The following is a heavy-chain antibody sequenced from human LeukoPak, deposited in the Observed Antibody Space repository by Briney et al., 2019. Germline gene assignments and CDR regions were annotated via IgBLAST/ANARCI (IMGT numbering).Heavy chain of an antibody. D-gene: IGHD6-19*01. V-gene: IGHV4-34*01. CDR2: INHSGST. CDR3: ARRAKQWLGRSGFDY. J-gene: IGHJ4*02. CDR1: GGSFSGYY. Sequence: SETLSLTCAVYGGSFSGYYWSWIRLPPGKGLEWIGEINHSGSTNYNPSLKSRVTISVDTSKNQFSLKLSSVTAADTAVYYCARRAKQWLGRSGFDYWGQGTLVTVSS.